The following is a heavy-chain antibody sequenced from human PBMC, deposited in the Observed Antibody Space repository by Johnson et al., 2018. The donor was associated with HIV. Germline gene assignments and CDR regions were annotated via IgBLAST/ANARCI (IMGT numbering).Heavy chain of an antibody. Sequence: QVQLVESGGGVVKPGGSLRLSCAASGFTFSSYAMHWVRQAPGQGLEWVAVISYDGSNKYYADSVKGRFTISSYNSKNTLYLQMNSLKTEDTAVYYGARDGYSGGFDIWGQGTMVTVSS. V-gene: IGHV3-30*04. CDR1: GFTFSSYA. J-gene: IGHJ3*02. CDR2: ISYDGSNK. CDR3: ARDGYSGGFDI. D-gene: IGHD2-21*01.